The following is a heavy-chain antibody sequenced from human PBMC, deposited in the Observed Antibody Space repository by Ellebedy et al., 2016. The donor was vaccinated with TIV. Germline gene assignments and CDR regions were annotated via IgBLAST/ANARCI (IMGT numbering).Heavy chain of an antibody. CDR2: ISASGDNS. CDR3: AREGHTSGRCGDFQN. J-gene: IGHJ1*01. V-gene: IGHV3-23*01. Sequence: GESLKISCAASGFSFSNYAMSWVRQAPGKGLEWVSTISASGDNSYYADSVTGRATISRDTAKKMVYLEMNNLGGEETAGYFCAREGHTSGRCGDFQNWGQGALVTVSS. D-gene: IGHD5-12*01. CDR1: GFSFSNYA.